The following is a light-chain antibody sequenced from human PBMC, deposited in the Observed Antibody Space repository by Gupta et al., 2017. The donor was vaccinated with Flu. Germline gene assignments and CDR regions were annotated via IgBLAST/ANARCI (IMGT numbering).Light chain of an antibody. Sequence: DIQMTQSPSSLSASVGDRVTITCRASQSISRFVNWYQQKPGKAPKLLVYATSSLQSGDPSRFSGSGSGTDFTLTITSLQPEDFATYFCQQSYTLTFGGGTKVDIK. V-gene: IGKV1-39*01. CDR1: QSISRF. J-gene: IGKJ4*01. CDR2: ATS. CDR3: QQSYTLT.